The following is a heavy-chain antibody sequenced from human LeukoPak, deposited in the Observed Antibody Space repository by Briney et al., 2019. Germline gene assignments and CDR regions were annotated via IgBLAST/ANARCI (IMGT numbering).Heavy chain of an antibody. CDR1: GLIFSNYA. V-gene: IGHV3-23*01. Sequence: GGSLTLSCAPSGLIFSNYAMNWVRQAPGKGLGWVSSISGSGSSTYYAASVKGRFTISRDNSKNTLFLQMNSLRAEDTAVYHCAKDALSGWYGYSDYWGQGTLVTVSS. D-gene: IGHD6-19*01. J-gene: IGHJ4*02. CDR2: ISGSGSST. CDR3: AKDALSGWYGYSDY.